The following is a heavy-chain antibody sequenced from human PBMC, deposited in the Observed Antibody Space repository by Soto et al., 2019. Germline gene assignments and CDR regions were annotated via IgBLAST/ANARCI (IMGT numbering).Heavy chain of an antibody. CDR1: RDTFNKYA. D-gene: IGHD3-16*01. J-gene: IGHJ6*02. CDR2: IIPIFSSR. CDR3: ARGETYLGV. Sequence: QVQLVQSGAEVKKPGSSVKVSCKTSRDTFNKYAFNWVRQAPGQGLEWMGWIIPIFSSRNYAEKFQGRVTITADDYTSTAYMELRSLRFEDTDVYYCARGETYLGVWGQGTTVTVSS. V-gene: IGHV1-69*01.